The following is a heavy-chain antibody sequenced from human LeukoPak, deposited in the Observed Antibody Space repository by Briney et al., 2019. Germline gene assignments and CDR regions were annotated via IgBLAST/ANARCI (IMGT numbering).Heavy chain of an antibody. J-gene: IGHJ4*02. D-gene: IGHD3-3*01. CDR3: VRVGYDFWSGYYPRIDY. Sequence: GGSLRLSCAASGFTFSSYSMNWVRKAPGKGLEWAANIKEDGSEKYYVDSVKGRFSISRDNAKNSLYLLMNSLRAEDTAVYYCVRVGYDFWSGYYPRIDYWGQGTLVTVSS. CDR2: IKEDGSEK. V-gene: IGHV3-7*01. CDR1: GFTFSSYS.